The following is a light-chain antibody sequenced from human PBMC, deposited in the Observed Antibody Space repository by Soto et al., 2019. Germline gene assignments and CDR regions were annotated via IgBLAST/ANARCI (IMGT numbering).Light chain of an antibody. Sequence: EIVMTQSPVTLSVSPGERATLSCRASQSVSTNLAWYQQKPGQAPRLLIYAGSTRATGIPASFSGGGSGTEFTLTISSLQSEDFAVYYCQQYANWPWTFGQGTKVDIK. V-gene: IGKV3-15*01. CDR3: QQYANWPWT. J-gene: IGKJ1*01. CDR1: QSVSTN. CDR2: AGS.